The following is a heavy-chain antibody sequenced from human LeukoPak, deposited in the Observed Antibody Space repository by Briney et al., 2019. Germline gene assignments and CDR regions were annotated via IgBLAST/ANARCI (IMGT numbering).Heavy chain of an antibody. CDR2: ISYDGSNK. D-gene: IGHD4-23*01. Sequence: PGGSLRLSCAAPGFTFSSYAMHWVRQAPGKGLEWVAVISYDGSNKYYADSVKGRFTISRDNSKNTLYLQMNSLRAEDTAVYYCARDGGNSGGDYWGQGTLVTVSS. CDR3: ARDGGNSGGDY. V-gene: IGHV3-30-3*01. CDR1: GFTFSSYA. J-gene: IGHJ4*02.